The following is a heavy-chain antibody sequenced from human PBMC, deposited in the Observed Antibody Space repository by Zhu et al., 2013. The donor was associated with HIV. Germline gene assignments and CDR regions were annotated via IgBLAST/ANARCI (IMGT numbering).Heavy chain of an antibody. CDR2: INPNSGGT. CDR3: AREGGDIVVVPAKRGWFDP. Sequence: QVQLVQSGAEVKKPGASVKVSCKASGYTFTGYYMHWVRQAPGQGLEWMGWINPNSGGTNYAQKFQGRVTMTRDTSISTAYMELSRLRSDDTAVYYCAREGGDIVVVPAKRGWFDPGAREPWSPSPQ. CDR1: GYTFTGYY. J-gene: IGHJ5*02. D-gene: IGHD2-2*01. V-gene: IGHV1-2*02.